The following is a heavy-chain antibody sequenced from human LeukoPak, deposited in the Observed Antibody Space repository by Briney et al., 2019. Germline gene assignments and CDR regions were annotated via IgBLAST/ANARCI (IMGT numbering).Heavy chain of an antibody. Sequence: SETLSLTCTVSGGSISTYYWSWIRQPPGKGLEWIGDIYYGGSTNYNPSLKSRVTISVDTSRNQFSLQLSSVIAADTAVYYCARGSIVAAAYDAFHIWGQGTTVTVSS. J-gene: IGHJ3*02. CDR3: ARGSIVAAAYDAFHI. V-gene: IGHV4-59*01. CDR1: GGSISTYY. D-gene: IGHD6-13*01. CDR2: IYYGGST.